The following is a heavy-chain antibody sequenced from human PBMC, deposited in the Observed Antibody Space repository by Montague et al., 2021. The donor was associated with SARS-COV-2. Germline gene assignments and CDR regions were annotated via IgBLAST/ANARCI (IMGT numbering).Heavy chain of an antibody. Sequence: SETLSLTCTVSGCSISSGYYWGWIRQPPGKGLEWIGSIYHSGSTYYNPSLKSRVTISVDTSKNQFSLKLSSVTAADTAVYYCARGGLRHSWFDPWGQGTLVTVSS. CDR1: GCSISSGYY. CDR3: ARGGLRHSWFDP. V-gene: IGHV4-38-2*02. J-gene: IGHJ5*02. D-gene: IGHD3-3*02. CDR2: IYHSGST.